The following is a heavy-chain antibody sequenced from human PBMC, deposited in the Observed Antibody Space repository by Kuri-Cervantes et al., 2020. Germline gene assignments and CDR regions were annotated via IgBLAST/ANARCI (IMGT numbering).Heavy chain of an antibody. J-gene: IGHJ4*02. CDR2: INAGNGNT. CDR1: GYTFTSYA. Sequence: ASVKVSCKASGYTFTSYAMHWVRQAPGQRLEWMGWINAGNGNTKYSQKFQGRVTITRDTSASTAYMELSSLRSEDTAVYYCARGGGYCITTSCPELDYWGQGTLVTVSS. D-gene: IGHD2-2*01. V-gene: IGHV1-3*01. CDR3: ARGGGYCITTSCPELDY.